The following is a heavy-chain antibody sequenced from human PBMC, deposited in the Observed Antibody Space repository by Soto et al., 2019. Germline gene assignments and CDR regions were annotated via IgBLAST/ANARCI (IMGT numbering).Heavy chain of an antibody. D-gene: IGHD2-15*01. CDR3: AKDRRGAYCSGGICYSPDY. CDR2: ISGTGGT. Sequence: EVQLWESGGGLVQPGGSLRLSCAVSGFTFSSHVMSWVRQAPGKGLEWVSAISGTGGTYYADSVKGRFTISRDNSKNALYLQRNNLRDEYTAVYYCAKDRRGAYCSGGICYSPDYWGQGTLVIVSS. V-gene: IGHV3-23*01. J-gene: IGHJ4*02. CDR1: GFTFSSHV.